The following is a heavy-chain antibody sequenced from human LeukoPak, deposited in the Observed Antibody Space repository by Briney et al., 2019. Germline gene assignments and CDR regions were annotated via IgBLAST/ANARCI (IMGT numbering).Heavy chain of an antibody. Sequence: GGSLRLSCAASGFIFSSYGMHWVRQAPGKGLEWVALISYDGSNQYYADSVKGRFTISRDNSKNTLYLQMNSLRAEDTAVYYCAREWDFWGQGTLVTVSS. CDR1: GFIFSSYG. CDR3: AREWDF. J-gene: IGHJ4*02. CDR2: ISYDGSNQ. D-gene: IGHD3-3*01. V-gene: IGHV3-30*03.